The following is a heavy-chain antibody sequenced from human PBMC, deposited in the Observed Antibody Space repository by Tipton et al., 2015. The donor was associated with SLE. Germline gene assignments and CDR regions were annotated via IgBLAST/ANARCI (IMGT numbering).Heavy chain of an antibody. CDR2: IYYSGST. D-gene: IGHD2-2*01. Sequence: LRLSCTVSGGSISSSSYYWGWIRQPPGKGLEWIGSIYYSGSTYYNPSLKSRVTISVDTSKNQFSLKVNSLTAADTAVYYCARDRAICTRTTCYGDNWFDPWGQGTLVTVSS. V-gene: IGHV4-39*07. J-gene: IGHJ5*02. CDR1: GGSISSSSYY. CDR3: ARDRAICTRTTCYGDNWFDP.